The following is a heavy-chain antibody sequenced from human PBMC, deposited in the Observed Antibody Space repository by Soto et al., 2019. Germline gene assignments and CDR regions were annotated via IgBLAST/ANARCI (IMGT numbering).Heavy chain of an antibody. Sequence: EVQVLESGGGLVQPGGSLRLSCEGSGFTVSSHAMTWIRQAPGKGPEWVSTITAAGGTYYADSVKGRFAMSRYTSESTLYLQTDSLGAEDTAAYYCAPQVSCSGGSCQYDAFAIRGQGTMVTVSS. CDR1: GFTVSSHA. D-gene: IGHD2-15*01. J-gene: IGHJ3*02. CDR2: ITAAGGT. V-gene: IGHV3-23*01. CDR3: APQVSCSGGSCQYDAFAI.